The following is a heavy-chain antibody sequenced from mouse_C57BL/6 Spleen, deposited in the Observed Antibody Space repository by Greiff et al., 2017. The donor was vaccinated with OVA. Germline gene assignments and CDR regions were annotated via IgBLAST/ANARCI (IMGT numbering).Heavy chain of an antibody. CDR2: IYPGNSDT. CDR1: GYTFTSYW. V-gene: IGHV1-5*01. D-gene: IGHD1-1*01. CDR3: ARAYGSSSEFAY. Sequence: VQLKESGTVLARPGASVKMSCKTSGYTFTSYWMHWVKQRPGQGLEWIGAIYPGNSDTSYNQKFKGKAKRTSVTSASTAYMELSSLTNEDSAVYYWARAYGSSSEFAYWGQGTLVTVSA. J-gene: IGHJ3*01.